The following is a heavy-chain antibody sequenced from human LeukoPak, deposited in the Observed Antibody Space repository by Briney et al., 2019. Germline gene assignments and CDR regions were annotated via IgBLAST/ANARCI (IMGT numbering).Heavy chain of an antibody. CDR1: GFTFSDYD. Sequence: GGSLRLSCSASGFTFSDYDMNWVRQAPGKGLEWVSSISGLASYTYYGESVKGRFSISRDNAKNSLYLQMNSLGAEDTATYYCGRAFPPLRTSSAGDLWGQGILVTVSS. J-gene: IGHJ4*02. CDR3: GRAFPPLRTSSAGDL. V-gene: IGHV3-21*01. CDR2: ISGLASYT. D-gene: IGHD3-16*01.